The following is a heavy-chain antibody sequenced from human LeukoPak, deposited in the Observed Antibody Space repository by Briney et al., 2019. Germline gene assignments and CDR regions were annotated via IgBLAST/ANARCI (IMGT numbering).Heavy chain of an antibody. CDR2: IYSDGST. Sequence: GGSLRLSCAASGFTVSSNYMTWVRHAPGKGLEWVSVIYSDGSTYYADSVKGRFTISRDNSKNTMFLQMNSLRAEDSGVYYCACDSGDDTVLYFAYGGEGRLVSVSS. CDR1: GFTVSSNY. CDR3: ACDSGDDTVLYFAY. J-gene: IGHJ4*02. V-gene: IGHV3-53*01. D-gene: IGHD5-12*01.